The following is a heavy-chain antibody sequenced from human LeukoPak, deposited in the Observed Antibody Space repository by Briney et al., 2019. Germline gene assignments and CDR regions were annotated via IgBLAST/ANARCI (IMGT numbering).Heavy chain of an antibody. D-gene: IGHD1-1*01. CDR3: ARDWGTSLGY. CDR1: GGTFSSYT. CDR2: IIPILGTA. J-gene: IGHJ4*02. V-gene: IGHV1-69*08. Sequence: SVKVSCKASGGTFSSYTISWVRQAPGQGLEWMGRIIPILGTANYAQKFQGRVTITADKSTSTAYMELSSLRSDDTAVYYCARDWGTSLGYWGQGTLVTVSS.